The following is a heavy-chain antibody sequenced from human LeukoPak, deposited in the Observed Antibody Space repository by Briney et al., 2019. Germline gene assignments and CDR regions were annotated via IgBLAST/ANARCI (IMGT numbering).Heavy chain of an antibody. CDR2: ISSAGTT. Sequence: GGSLRLFCAASGFTVSSSYMSWVRQAPGKGLEWVSIISSAGTTCYADSVKGRFTISRDNSKNTVYLQVNSLRDEDTAVYYCARDLEAANTYYFDYWGQGTMVTVSS. J-gene: IGHJ4*02. D-gene: IGHD6-13*01. CDR3: ARDLEAANTYYFDY. V-gene: IGHV3-66*01. CDR1: GFTVSSSY.